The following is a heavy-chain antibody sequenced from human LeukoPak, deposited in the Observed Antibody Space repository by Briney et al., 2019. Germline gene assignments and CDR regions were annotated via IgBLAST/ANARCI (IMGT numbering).Heavy chain of an antibody. CDR1: GFTFSSFA. D-gene: IGHD6-13*01. V-gene: IGHV3-23*01. CDR2: ISGSDST. Sequence: RGSLRLSCAASGFTFSSFAMSWVRQAPGKGLEWVSAISGSDSTYYADSVKGRFTISRDSSKNTLYLQMNSLTAEDTAMYYCARDIYRAAAKYYFDYWGQGTLVTVSS. CDR3: ARDIYRAAAKYYFDY. J-gene: IGHJ4*02.